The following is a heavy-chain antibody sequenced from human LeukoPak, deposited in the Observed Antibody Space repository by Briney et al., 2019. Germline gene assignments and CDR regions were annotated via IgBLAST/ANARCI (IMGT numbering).Heavy chain of an antibody. CDR3: ARSASGTFLALDI. CDR1: GFTFSDSH. Sequence: GGSLRLSCVGSGFTFSDSHMSWVRQAPGKGPEWVSAIPTSGASTYYADSVKGRFTISRDNSKNTLYLRMTGLRVEDTALYYCARSASGTFLALDIWGQGTVVTVSS. D-gene: IGHD1-26*01. J-gene: IGHJ3*02. CDR2: IPTSGAST. V-gene: IGHV3-23*01.